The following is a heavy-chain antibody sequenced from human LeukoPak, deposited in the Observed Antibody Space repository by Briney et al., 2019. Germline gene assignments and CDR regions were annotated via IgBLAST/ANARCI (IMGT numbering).Heavy chain of an antibody. CDR3: ARGDGYYFDY. D-gene: IGHD2-21*01. CDR2: IYYSGST. J-gene: IGHJ4*02. CDR1: GVSISSGSYY. V-gene: IGHV4-31*03. Sequence: SETLSLTCTVSGVSISSGSYYWSWIRQHPGKGLEWIGYIYYSGSTYYNPSLKSRTTISVDTSKNQFSLKLSSVTAADTAVYYCARGDGYYFDYWGQGTLVTVSS.